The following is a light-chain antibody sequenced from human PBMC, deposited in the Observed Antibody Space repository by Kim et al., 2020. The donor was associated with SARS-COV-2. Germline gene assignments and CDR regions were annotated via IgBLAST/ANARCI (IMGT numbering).Light chain of an antibody. CDR2: GKN. V-gene: IGLV3-19*01. CDR3: NSRDSSGNHWV. CDR1: SLRSYY. Sequence: SALTQDPAVSVALGQTVRITCQGDSLRSYYASWYQQKPGQAPVLVIYGKNNRPSGIPDRFTGSSSGNTASLTITGAQAENEADYYCNSRDSSGNHWVFG. J-gene: IGLJ3*02.